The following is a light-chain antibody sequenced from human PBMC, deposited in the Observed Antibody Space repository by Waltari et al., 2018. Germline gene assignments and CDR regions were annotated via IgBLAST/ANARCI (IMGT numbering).Light chain of an antibody. V-gene: IGKV3-20*01. CDR1: QSLTKTY. CDR2: GAS. J-gene: IGKJ2*01. CDR3: QQYGSSVMYT. Sequence: VLTQSQGTLSLSPGERATLSCRASQSLTKTYLPWYQQKPGQAPRLLMYGASSTAAGIPDRFSGSGSGTDFTLTISRQKRDDLAVYYCQQYGSSVMYTFGQGTKLEIK.